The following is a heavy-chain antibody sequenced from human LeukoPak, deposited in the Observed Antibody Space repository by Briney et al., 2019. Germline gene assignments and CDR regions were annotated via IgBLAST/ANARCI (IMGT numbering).Heavy chain of an antibody. CDR3: ARLSQTPDYYTLGGYYYLGY. CDR1: RYTFTSYD. J-gene: IGHJ4*02. Sequence: ASVTVSSMASRYTFTSYDINWVREAAGHGLEWMGWMNPNTGRTGYAQKFQGRITMTRDTSINTAYMELTNLRSEDTAIYYCARLSQTPDYYTLGGYYYLGYWGQGTPVTVSS. V-gene: IGHV1-8*01. CDR2: MNPNTGRT. D-gene: IGHD3-10*01.